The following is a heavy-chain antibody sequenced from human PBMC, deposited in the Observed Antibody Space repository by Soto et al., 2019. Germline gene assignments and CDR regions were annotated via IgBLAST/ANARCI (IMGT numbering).Heavy chain of an antibody. V-gene: IGHV4-39*01. CDR2: IYYSGST. J-gene: IGHJ3*02. CDR3: ARGVRFLEWLRGASAFDI. CDR1: GGSISSSSYY. D-gene: IGHD3-3*01. Sequence: QLQLQESGPGLVKPSETLSLTCTVSGGSISSSSYYWGWIRQPPGKGLEWIGSIYYSGSTYYNPSLKSRVTISVDTSKNQFSLKLSSVTAADTAVYYCARGVRFLEWLRGASAFDIWGQGTMVTVSS.